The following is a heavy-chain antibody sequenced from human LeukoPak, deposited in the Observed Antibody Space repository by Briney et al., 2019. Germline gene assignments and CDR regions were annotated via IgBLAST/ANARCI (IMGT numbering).Heavy chain of an antibody. J-gene: IGHJ4*02. CDR3: AKVRYNSGWLFDY. CDR1: GFTFSSYA. V-gene: IGHV3-23*01. D-gene: IGHD6-19*01. CDR2: ISGSGDST. Sequence: GGSLRLSCAASGFTFSSYAMTWVRQAPGKGLEWVSGISGSGDSTYYADSVKSRFTISRDNSKNTFYLQMNSLRAEDTAVYYCAKVRYNSGWLFDYWGQGTLVTVSS.